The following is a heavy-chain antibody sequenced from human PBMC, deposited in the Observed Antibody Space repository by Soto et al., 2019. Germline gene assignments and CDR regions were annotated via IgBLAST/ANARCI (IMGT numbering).Heavy chain of an antibody. V-gene: IGHV3-23*01. J-gene: IGHJ6*02. CDR3: AKDFRRIYYYGTDV. CDR1: GFTFSSYA. Sequence: GGSLRLSCAASGFTFSSYAMSWVRQAPGKGLEWVSAISGSGGSTYYADSVKGRFTISRDNSKNTLYLQMNSLRAEDTAVYYCAKDFRRIYYYGTDVWGQGTTVTVSS. CDR2: ISGSGGST. D-gene: IGHD3-10*01.